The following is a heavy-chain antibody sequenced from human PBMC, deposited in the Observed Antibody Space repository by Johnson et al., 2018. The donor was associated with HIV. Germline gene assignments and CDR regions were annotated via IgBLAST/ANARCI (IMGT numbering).Heavy chain of an antibody. J-gene: IGHJ3*02. D-gene: IGHD3-10*01. V-gene: IGHV3-13*01. CDR2: IGTAGDT. CDR3: ARRYSGMVQGRDAFDI. Sequence: MQLVESGGGVVQPGKSLRLSCAASGFTFSSYGMHWVRQATGKGLEWVSAIGTAGDTYYTGSVKGRFTISRENAKNSLYLQMNSLRAEDTAVYYCARRYSGMVQGRDAFDIWGQGTMVTVSS. CDR1: GFTFSSYG.